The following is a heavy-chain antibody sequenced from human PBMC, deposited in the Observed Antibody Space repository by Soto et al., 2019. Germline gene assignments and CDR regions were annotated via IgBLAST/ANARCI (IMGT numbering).Heavy chain of an antibody. J-gene: IGHJ5*02. V-gene: IGHV1-24*01. CDR1: GYTLTELS. CDR2: FDPEDGET. CDR3: ATLVRFLEWPMIEGNWFDP. Sequence: GASVKVSCKVSGYTLTELSMHWVRQAPGKGLEWMGGFDPEDGETIYAQKFQGRVTMTEDTSTDTAYMELSSLRSEDTAVYYCATLVRFLEWPMIEGNWFDPWGQGTLVTVSS. D-gene: IGHD3-3*01.